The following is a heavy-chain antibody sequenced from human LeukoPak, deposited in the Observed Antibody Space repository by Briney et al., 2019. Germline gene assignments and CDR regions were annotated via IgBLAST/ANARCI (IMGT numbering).Heavy chain of an antibody. Sequence: LSLTCAVYGGSFSGYYWSWIRQPPGKGLEWVSYISSSSSTIYYADSVKGRFTISRDNAKNSLFLQMNSLRAKDTAVYYCARIVVLKGLDYWGQGTLVTVSS. V-gene: IGHV3-11*04. CDR1: GGSFSGYY. J-gene: IGHJ4*02. CDR3: ARIVVLKGLDY. D-gene: IGHD3-22*01. CDR2: ISSSSSTI.